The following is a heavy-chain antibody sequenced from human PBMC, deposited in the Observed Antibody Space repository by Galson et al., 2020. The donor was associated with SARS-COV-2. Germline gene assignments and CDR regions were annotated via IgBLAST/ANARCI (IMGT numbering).Heavy chain of an antibody. Sequence: GESLTISCAASGFTFSSYAMSWVRQAPGKGLEWVSAISGSGGSTYYADSVKGRFTISRDNSKNTLYLQMNSLRAEDTAVYYCAKDSSTIFGVITIDYYYMDVWGQGTMVTVSS. J-gene: IGHJ6*03. V-gene: IGHV3-23*01. D-gene: IGHD3-3*01. CDR2: ISGSGGST. CDR1: GFTFSSYA. CDR3: AKDSSTIFGVITIDYYYMDV.